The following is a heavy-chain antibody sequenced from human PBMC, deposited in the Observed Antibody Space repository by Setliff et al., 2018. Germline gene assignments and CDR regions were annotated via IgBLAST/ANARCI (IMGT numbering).Heavy chain of an antibody. CDR3: ARAGDAASGRKGVFEY. V-gene: IGHV1-18*01. CDR1: GYTFTNYG. CDR2: INNYNTNT. J-gene: IGHJ4*02. Sequence: ASVKVSCKTSGYTFTNYGITWVRQAPGQGLEWMGWINNYNTNTNYAQKLQGRVAMTTDTSTSTLYMELASLRSEDTAVYYCARAGDAASGRKGVFEYWGQGTAVTVSS. D-gene: IGHD1-26*01.